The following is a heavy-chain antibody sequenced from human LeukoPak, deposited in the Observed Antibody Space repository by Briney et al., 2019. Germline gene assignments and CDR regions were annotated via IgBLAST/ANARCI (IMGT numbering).Heavy chain of an antibody. CDR3: AKGGTYYYYGMDV. V-gene: IGHV4-59*13. CDR1: GGSISNYY. CDR2: IFYTGNT. D-gene: IGHD3-16*01. Sequence: SETLSLTGTVPGGSISNYYWSWIRQPPGKGLEWIGYIFYTGNTNYNPSLNSRVTISVDTSKNQFSLRLSSVTAADTAVYYCAKGGTYYYYGMDVWGKGTTVTVSS. J-gene: IGHJ6*04.